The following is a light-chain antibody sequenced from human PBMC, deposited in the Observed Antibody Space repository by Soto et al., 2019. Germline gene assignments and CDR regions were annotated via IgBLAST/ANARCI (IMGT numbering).Light chain of an antibody. CDR3: QHYNSYSEA. J-gene: IGKJ1*01. V-gene: IGKV1-16*01. Sequence: DIQMTQSPSSLSASIGDRVTISCRASQGISNHLVWFQQRPGKVHKRLIYDASSLQTGVPSRFSGNGSGTEFTLTISSLQPDDFATYYCQHYNSYSEAFGQGTKVDIK. CDR2: DAS. CDR1: QGISNH.